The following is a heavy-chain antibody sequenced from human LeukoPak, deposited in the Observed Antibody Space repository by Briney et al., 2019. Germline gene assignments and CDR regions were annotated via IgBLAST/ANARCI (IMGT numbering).Heavy chain of an antibody. J-gene: IGHJ4*02. CDR1: GFTFTSFA. Sequence: GGSLRLSCAASGFTFTSFAMSWVRQAPGKGLEWVSSISGSGAVTNYADSVKGRFTISRANSKNTLYLQMNSLRVEDTAVFYCAKSRYYYYDRGEYYFDYWGQGVLVTVSS. D-gene: IGHD3-22*01. CDR3: AKSRYYYYDRGEYYFDY. CDR2: ISGSGAVT. V-gene: IGHV3-23*01.